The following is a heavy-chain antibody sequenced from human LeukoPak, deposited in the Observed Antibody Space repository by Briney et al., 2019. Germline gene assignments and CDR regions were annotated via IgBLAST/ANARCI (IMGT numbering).Heavy chain of an antibody. CDR3: ARPGDRGLYYFDY. Sequence: GGSLRLSCAASGFTFSSYDMHWVRQATGKGLEWVSVVGTAGDTYYPGSVKGRFTISRENAKNSLYLQMNSLRAGDTAVYYCARPGDRGLYYFDYWGQGTLVTVSS. CDR1: GFTFSSYD. J-gene: IGHJ4*02. V-gene: IGHV3-13*01. CDR2: VGTAGDT.